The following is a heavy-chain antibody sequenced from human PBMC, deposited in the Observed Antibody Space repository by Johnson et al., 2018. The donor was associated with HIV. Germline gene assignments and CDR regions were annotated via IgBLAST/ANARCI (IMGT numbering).Heavy chain of an antibody. CDR3: ARGGYGEVFDI. CDR2: FYSGGFT. D-gene: IGHD4-17*01. J-gene: IGHJ3*02. Sequence: VQLVESGGGLVQPGGSLRLSCAASGFTVSSNHMSWVRQAPGKGLEWVSVFYSGGFTYYADSVKGRLTISRDNSKNTLYLQMNSLRAEDTAVYYCARGGYGEVFDIWGQGTMVTVSS. CDR1: GFTVSSNH. V-gene: IGHV3-66*01.